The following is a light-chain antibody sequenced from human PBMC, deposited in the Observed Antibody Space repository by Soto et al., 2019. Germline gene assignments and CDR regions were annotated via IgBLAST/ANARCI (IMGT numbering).Light chain of an antibody. J-gene: IGLJ1*01. CDR2: EVS. CDR1: SSDVGGYNY. Sequence: QSALTQPASVSGSPGQSITISCTGTSSDVGGYNYVSWYQHHPGKAPKLMIYEVSNRPSGGSDRFSGSKSGNTASLTISGLQAEDEADYHCSSYTSSRTLVFGTGTKVTVL. CDR3: SSYTSSRTLV. V-gene: IGLV2-14*01.